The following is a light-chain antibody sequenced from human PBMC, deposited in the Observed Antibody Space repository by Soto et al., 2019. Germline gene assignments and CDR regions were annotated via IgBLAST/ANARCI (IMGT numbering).Light chain of an antibody. Sequence: DIQMTQSPSTLSGSVGDRVTITCRASQTISSWLAWYQQKPGKAPKLLIYKASTLKSGVPSRFSGSGSGTEFTLTISSLQSDDFASYHCQHDHSYSEAFGQGTKVELK. J-gene: IGKJ1*01. V-gene: IGKV1-5*03. CDR1: QTISSW. CDR2: KAS. CDR3: QHDHSYSEA.